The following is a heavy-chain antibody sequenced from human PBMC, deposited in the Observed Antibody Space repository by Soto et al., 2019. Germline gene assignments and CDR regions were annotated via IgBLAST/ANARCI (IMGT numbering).Heavy chain of an antibody. V-gene: IGHV3-30*18. CDR3: ANSTHYYDFWSGYSGGGFDP. J-gene: IGHJ5*02. Sequence: QVQLVESGGGVVQPGRSLRLSCAASGFTFSSYGMHWVRQAPGKGLEWVAVISYDGSNKYYADSVKGRFTISRDNSKNPLYMQRNSLRAEDTAVYYCANSTHYYDFWSGYSGGGFDPWGQGTLVTVSS. D-gene: IGHD3-3*01. CDR2: ISYDGSNK. CDR1: GFTFSSYG.